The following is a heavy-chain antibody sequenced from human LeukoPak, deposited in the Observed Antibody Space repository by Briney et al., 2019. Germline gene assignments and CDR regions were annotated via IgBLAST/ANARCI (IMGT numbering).Heavy chain of an antibody. CDR2: IYHSGST. D-gene: IGHD2-15*01. Sequence: PSETLSLTCTVSGGSIDSRSYYWDWIRQAPGKGLEWIGTIYHSGSTEYNPSLKSRVATFVDTSKNQFSLILYSVAAADTAVYYCARRSEFDNTHYHYFDYWGQGALVTVSS. J-gene: IGHJ4*02. V-gene: IGHV4-39*01. CDR1: GGSIDSRSYY. CDR3: ARRSEFDNTHYHYFDY.